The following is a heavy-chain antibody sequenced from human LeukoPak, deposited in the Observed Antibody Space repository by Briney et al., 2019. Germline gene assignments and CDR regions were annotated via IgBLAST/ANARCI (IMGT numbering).Heavy chain of an antibody. Sequence: PGRSLRLSCAASGFTFSRYAMSWVRQAPGKGLEWVSTISAGGDNTYYADSVKGRFTISRDNSKNTLYVQMNSLRAEDTAVYFCAKLVVVASTPFDFWGQGTLVTVSS. J-gene: IGHJ4*02. CDR2: ISAGGDNT. V-gene: IGHV3-23*01. CDR1: GFTFSRYA. CDR3: AKLVVVASTPFDF. D-gene: IGHD2-15*01.